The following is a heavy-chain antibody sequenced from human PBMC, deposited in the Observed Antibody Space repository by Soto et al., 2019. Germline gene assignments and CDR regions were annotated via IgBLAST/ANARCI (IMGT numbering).Heavy chain of an antibody. J-gene: IGHJ6*02. CDR2: IIPIFGTA. V-gene: IGHV1-69*13. CDR3: AKDLSIGPPTYYYYGMDV. CDR1: GGTFSSYA. Sequence: SVKVSCKASGGTFSSYAISWVRQAPGQGLEWMGGIIPIFGTANYAQKFQGRVTITADESTSTAYMELSSLRSEDTAVYYCAKDLSIGPPTYYYYGMDVWGQGTTVTVSS.